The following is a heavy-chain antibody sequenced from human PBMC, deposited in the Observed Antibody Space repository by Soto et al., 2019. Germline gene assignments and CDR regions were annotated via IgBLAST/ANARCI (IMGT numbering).Heavy chain of an antibody. CDR2: VYHSGTT. Sequence: PSETLSLTCTLSGRSTKFSCWSWLRQSPGKGLEWIGSVYHSGTTNYNPSLKSRVTISIETSKYQFSLELNALTAADAAVYYCARMHGDYGLVDPCGQGTLVTVSS. V-gene: IGHV4-59*01. J-gene: IGHJ5*02. D-gene: IGHD4-17*01. CDR3: ARMHGDYGLVDP. CDR1: GRSTKFSC.